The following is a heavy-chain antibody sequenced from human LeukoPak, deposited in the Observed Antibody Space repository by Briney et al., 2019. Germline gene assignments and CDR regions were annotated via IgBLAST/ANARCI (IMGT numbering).Heavy chain of an antibody. Sequence: GGSLRLSCVASGFTFGDFGMHWVRQTPGKGLEWVAIVWSAGEKRYYADSVQGRFTISRDNSRNTMYLQMDSLRVEDTGLYYCAKELDYGANSAGYFASWGQGTLVTVST. D-gene: IGHD4-23*01. CDR3: AKELDYGANSAGYFAS. CDR2: VWSAGEKR. J-gene: IGHJ4*02. CDR1: GFTFGDFG. V-gene: IGHV3-30*02.